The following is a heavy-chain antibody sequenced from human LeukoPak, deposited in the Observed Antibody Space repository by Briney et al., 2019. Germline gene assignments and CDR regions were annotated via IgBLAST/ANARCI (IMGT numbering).Heavy chain of an antibody. Sequence: GGSLRLSCAASGFTFSSYWMHWVRQAPGKGLVWVSRINSDGSSTSYADSVKGRFTISRDNAKNTLYLQMNSLRAEDTALYYCARIGDPGIYYYYMDVWGKGTTVTVSS. CDR2: INSDGSST. D-gene: IGHD2-21*02. V-gene: IGHV3-74*01. CDR3: ARIGDPGIYYYYMDV. J-gene: IGHJ6*03. CDR1: GFTFSSYW.